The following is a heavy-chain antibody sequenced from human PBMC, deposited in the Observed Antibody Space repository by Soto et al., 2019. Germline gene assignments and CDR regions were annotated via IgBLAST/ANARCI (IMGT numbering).Heavy chain of an antibody. CDR1: GYSFTNYG. V-gene: IGHV1-18*01. CDR2: ISAYNGNT. Sequence: QDQLVQSGVEVKKPGASVKVSCKASGYSFTNYGITWVRQAPGQGFEWMGWISAYNGNTNYAQKFQGRVTMTTDASTXTXXXXXXXXXXXXXXXXXXXXXXXXXXXXXXXXXXYYYMDVWGKGTTVTVSS. J-gene: IGHJ6*03. CDR3: XXXXXXXXXXXXXXXXYYYMDV.